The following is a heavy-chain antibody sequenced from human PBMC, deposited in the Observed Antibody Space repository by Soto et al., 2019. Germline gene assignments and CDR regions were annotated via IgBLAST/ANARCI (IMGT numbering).Heavy chain of an antibody. CDR1: GYIFNIFG. V-gene: IGHV1-18*01. CDR2: ISAYTGNT. Sequence: QVQLVQSGGEVKKPGASVKVSCKASGYIFNIFGISCVRQAPGQGLEWMGWISAYTGNTKYAQNFQGRVTMTTDTSTSTAYMELRSMRSDDTAVYYCARRWTTGEIDYWGQGTLVTVSS. D-gene: IGHD3-16*01. J-gene: IGHJ4*02. CDR3: ARRWTTGEIDY.